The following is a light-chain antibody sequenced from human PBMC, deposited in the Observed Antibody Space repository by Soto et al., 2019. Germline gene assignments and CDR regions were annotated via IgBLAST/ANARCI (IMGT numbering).Light chain of an antibody. V-gene: IGKV3-20*01. Sequence: IVLTQSPATLSLSTGKRATLSCRASQSVNSNYLAWYQQKPGQAPRLLIYGASTRATGIPARFSGSGSGTEFTLTISSLQSEDFAVYYCQQYGGSPYTFGQGTKVDIK. CDR1: QSVNSNY. J-gene: IGKJ2*01. CDR3: QQYGGSPYT. CDR2: GAS.